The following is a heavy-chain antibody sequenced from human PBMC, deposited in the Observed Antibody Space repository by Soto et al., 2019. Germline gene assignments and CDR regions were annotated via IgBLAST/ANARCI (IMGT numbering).Heavy chain of an antibody. CDR3: AKVVTGPSRRGALYYFDY. CDR2: ISGSGGST. J-gene: IGHJ4*02. Sequence: GGSLRLSCAASGFTFSSYAMSWVRQAPGKGLEWVSAISGSGGSTYYADSVKGRFTISRDNSKNTLYLQMNSLRAEDTAVYYCAKVVTGPSRRGALYYFDYWGQGTLVTVSS. D-gene: IGHD3-10*01. CDR1: GFTFSSYA. V-gene: IGHV3-23*01.